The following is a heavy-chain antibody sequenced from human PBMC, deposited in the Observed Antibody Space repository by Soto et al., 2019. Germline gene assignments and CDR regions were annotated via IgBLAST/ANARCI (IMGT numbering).Heavy chain of an antibody. CDR2: IIPILGTT. V-gene: IGHV1-69*01. CDR3: ARGMIVVAPAVRYGMDV. D-gene: IGHD2-2*01. Sequence: QVQLVQSGAEVKKPGSSVKVSCKASGGTFSSYGISWVRQAPGQGLEWMGGIIPILGTTNYAQKFQGRVTISADESTSTAYMELRSLRSEDTAVYYCARGMIVVAPAVRYGMDVWGQGTTVIVSS. J-gene: IGHJ6*02. CDR1: GGTFSSYG.